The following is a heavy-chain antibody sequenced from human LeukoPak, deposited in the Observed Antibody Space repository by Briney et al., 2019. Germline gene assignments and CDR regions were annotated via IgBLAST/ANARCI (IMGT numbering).Heavy chain of an antibody. J-gene: IGHJ4*02. CDR1: GGSISSSNW. CDR3: AREYGSSGWYVYFDY. CDR2: IYHSGST. Sequence: SETLSLTCAVSGGSISSSNWWSWVRQPPGKGLEWIGEIYHSGSTNYNPSLKSRVTISVDKSKNQFSLKLSSVTAADTAVYYCAREYGSSGWYVYFDYWGQGTLVTVSS. D-gene: IGHD6-19*01. V-gene: IGHV4-4*02.